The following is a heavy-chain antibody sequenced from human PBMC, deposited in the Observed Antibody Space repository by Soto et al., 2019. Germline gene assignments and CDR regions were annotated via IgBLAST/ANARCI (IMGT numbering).Heavy chain of an antibody. Sequence: PSETLSLTCTVSGGSISSSSYYWGWIRQPPGKGLEWIGSIYYSGSTYYNPSLKSRVTISVDTSKNQFSLKLSSVTAADTAVYYCARWEIAVAESWGQGTLVTSPQ. CDR1: GGSISSSSYY. D-gene: IGHD6-19*01. CDR3: ARWEIAVAES. CDR2: IYYSGST. V-gene: IGHV4-39*01. J-gene: IGHJ5*02.